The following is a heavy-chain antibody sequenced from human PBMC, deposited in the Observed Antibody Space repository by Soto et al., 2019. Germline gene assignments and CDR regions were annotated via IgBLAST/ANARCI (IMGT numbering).Heavy chain of an antibody. D-gene: IGHD6-13*01. CDR2: ISYDGSNK. CDR3: ARGRVAAAGDAFDI. CDR1: GFTFSSYA. Sequence: QVQLVESGGGVVQPGRSLRLSCAASGFTFSSYATHWVRQAPGKGLEWVAVISYDGSNKYYADSVKGRFTISRDNSKNTLYLQMNSLRAEDTAVYYCARGRVAAAGDAFDIWGQGTMVTVSS. J-gene: IGHJ3*02. V-gene: IGHV3-30-3*01.